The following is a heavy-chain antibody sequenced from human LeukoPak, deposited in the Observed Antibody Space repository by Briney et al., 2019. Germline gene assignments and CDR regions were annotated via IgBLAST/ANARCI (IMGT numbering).Heavy chain of an antibody. CDR1: GFTFNNYA. J-gene: IGHJ4*02. D-gene: IGHD4-17*01. CDR3: ARDYADYVGYFFFDY. CDR2: ISGGGETT. Sequence: GGSLRLSCAASGFTFNNYAMNWVRRAQGKGLEWVSSISGGGETTYYADSAKGRFTISRDNSQNTLYLQMNSLRAEDTAVYYCARDYADYVGYFFFDYWGQGTLVTVSS. V-gene: IGHV3-23*01.